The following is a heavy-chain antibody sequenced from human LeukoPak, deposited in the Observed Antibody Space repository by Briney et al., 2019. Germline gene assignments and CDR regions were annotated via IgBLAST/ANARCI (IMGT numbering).Heavy chain of an antibody. J-gene: IGHJ4*02. CDR1: GGSTSSYY. CDR2: IYTSGST. V-gene: IGHV4-4*07. Sequence: SETLSLTCSVSGGSTSSYYWSWIRQPAGKGLEWIGRIYTSGSTNYNPSLKSRVTVSIDTSKNQFSLKLSSVTAADTAVYYCARGRAGTGSLDYWGQGTLVTVSS. D-gene: IGHD6-19*01. CDR3: ARGRAGTGSLDY.